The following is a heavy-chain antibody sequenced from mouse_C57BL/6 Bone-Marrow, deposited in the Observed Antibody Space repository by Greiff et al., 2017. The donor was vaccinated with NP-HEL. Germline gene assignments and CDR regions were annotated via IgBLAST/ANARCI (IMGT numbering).Heavy chain of an antibody. CDR3: AKHSNYRYFDV. D-gene: IGHD2-5*01. V-gene: IGHV2-5*01. CDR2: IWRGGST. J-gene: IGHJ1*03. Sequence: VKLMESGPGLVQPSQSLSITCTVSGFSLTSYGVHWVRQSPGKGLEWLGVIWRGGSTDYNAAFMSRLSITKDNSKSQVFFKMNSLQADDTAIYYCAKHSNYRYFDVWGTGTTVTVSS. CDR1: GFSLTSYG.